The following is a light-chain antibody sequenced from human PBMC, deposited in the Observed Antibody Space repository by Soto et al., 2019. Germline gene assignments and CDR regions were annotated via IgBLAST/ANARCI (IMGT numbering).Light chain of an antibody. V-gene: IGLV4-69*01. CDR2: LNSDGSH. Sequence: QLVLTQSPSASASLGAPAKLTCTLSSGHSSYAIAWHQQQPEKGPRYLMKLNSDGSHSKGDGIPDRFSGSSSGAERYLTISSLQSEDEADYYCQTWGTGIHVVFGGGTKLTVL. J-gene: IGLJ2*01. CDR1: SGHSSYA. CDR3: QTWGTGIHVV.